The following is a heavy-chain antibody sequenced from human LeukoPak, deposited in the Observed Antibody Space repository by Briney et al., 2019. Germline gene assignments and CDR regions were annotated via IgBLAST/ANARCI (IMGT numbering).Heavy chain of an antibody. CDR2: ISGSGGST. J-gene: IGHJ4*02. CDR1: GFTFSSYA. CDR3: AKIWFGELSPTEDDY. D-gene: IGHD3-10*01. V-gene: IGHV3-23*01. Sequence: GGSLRLSSAASGFTFSSYAMSWVRQAPGKGLEWVSVISGSGGSTYYADSVKGRFTISRDNSKNTLYLQMNSLRAEDTAVYYCAKIWFGELSPTEDDYWGQGTLVTVSS.